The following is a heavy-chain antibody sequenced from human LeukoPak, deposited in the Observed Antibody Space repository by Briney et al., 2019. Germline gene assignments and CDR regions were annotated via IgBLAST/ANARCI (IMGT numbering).Heavy chain of an antibody. CDR3: AREDSIAAAGLDAFDI. CDR2: IYYSGST. D-gene: IGHD6-13*01. J-gene: IGHJ3*02. V-gene: IGHV4-59*01. CDR1: GGSISSYY. Sequence: PSETLSLTCTVSGGSISSYYWSWIRQPPGKGLEWIGYIYYSGSTNYNPSLKSRVTISVGTSKNQFSLKLSSVTAADTAVYYCAREDSIAAAGLDAFDIWGQGTMVTVSS.